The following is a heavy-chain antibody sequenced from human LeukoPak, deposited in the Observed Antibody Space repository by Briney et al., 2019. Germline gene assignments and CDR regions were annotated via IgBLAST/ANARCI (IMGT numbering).Heavy chain of an antibody. CDR1: GYTFTSYG. V-gene: IGHV1-18*01. D-gene: IGHD6-13*01. CDR2: ISAYNGNT. CDR3: ARDQYSSSWAYYYYYYMDV. Sequence: GASVKVSCKASGYTFTSYGISWVRQAPGQGLEWMGWISAYNGNTNYAQKLQGRVTMTTDTSTSTAYMELRSLRSDDTAVYYCARDQYSSSWAYYYYYYMDVWGKGTTVTVSS. J-gene: IGHJ6*03.